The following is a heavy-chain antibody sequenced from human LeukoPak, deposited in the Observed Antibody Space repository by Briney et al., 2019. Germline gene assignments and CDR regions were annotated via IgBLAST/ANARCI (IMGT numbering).Heavy chain of an antibody. CDR3: ARVRVSGDDWGRPLDC. D-gene: IGHD3-16*01. Sequence: PGGSLRLSCAASGFSFSDYAMHWVRQAPGKGLEYVSAITSNGFGTYYGDSVKGRFTISRDNSKNTLYLQMGSLSAEDMAVYYCARVRVSGDDWGRPLDCWGQGTLVTVSS. CDR1: GFSFSDYA. CDR2: ITSNGFGT. J-gene: IGHJ4*02. V-gene: IGHV3-64*02.